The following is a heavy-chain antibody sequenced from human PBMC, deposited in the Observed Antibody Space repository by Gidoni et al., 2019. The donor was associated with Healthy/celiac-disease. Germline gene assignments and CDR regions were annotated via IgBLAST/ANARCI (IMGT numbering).Heavy chain of an antibody. Sequence: VQLQPWGAVLLKPSEPLSLTFAVYGGSFSGYYWSWIRQPPGKGLEWIGEINHSGSTNYNPSLKSRVTIAVDTSKNQFSLKLSSVTAADTAVYYCARCEPGSDRSCNWFDHWGQGTLVTVS. V-gene: IGHV4-34*01. D-gene: IGHD3-10*01. CDR3: ARCEPGSDRSCNWFDH. CDR1: GGSFSGYY. CDR2: INHSGST. J-gene: IGHJ5*02.